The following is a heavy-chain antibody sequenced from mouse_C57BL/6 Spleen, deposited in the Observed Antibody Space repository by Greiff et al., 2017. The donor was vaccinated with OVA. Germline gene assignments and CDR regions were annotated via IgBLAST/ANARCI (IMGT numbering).Heavy chain of an antibody. J-gene: IGHJ4*01. V-gene: IGHV5-12*01. CDR2: ISNGGGST. CDR3: ARHIYYGNYERYAMDY. Sequence: EVQRVESGGGLVQPGGSLKLSCAASGFTFSDYYMYWVRQTPEKRLEWVAYISNGGGSTYYPDTVKGRFTISRDNAKNTLYLQMSRLKSEDTAMYYCARHIYYGNYERYAMDYWGQGTSVTVSS. CDR1: GFTFSDYY. D-gene: IGHD2-1*01.